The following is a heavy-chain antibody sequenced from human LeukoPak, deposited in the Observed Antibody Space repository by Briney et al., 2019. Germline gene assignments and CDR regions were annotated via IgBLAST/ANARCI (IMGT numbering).Heavy chain of an antibody. Sequence: SETLSLTCTVSGGSISSYYWSWIRQPAGKGLEWIGRIYTSGSTNYNPSLKSRVTISVDTSKNQFSLKLSSVTGADTAVYYCAREKSSYYDILTGYSGYYFDYWGQGTLVTVSS. CDR1: GGSISSYY. CDR3: AREKSSYYDILTGYSGYYFDY. CDR2: IYTSGST. V-gene: IGHV4-4*07. D-gene: IGHD3-9*01. J-gene: IGHJ4*02.